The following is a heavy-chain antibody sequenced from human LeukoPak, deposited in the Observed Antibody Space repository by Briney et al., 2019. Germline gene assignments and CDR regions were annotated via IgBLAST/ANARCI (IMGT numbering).Heavy chain of an antibody. CDR1: GGSISSDDYY. CDR3: AREHILTGYYIGAFDY. CDR2: TYYGGTT. J-gene: IGHJ4*02. Sequence: PSETLSLTCTVSGGSISSDDYYWSWIRQPPGKGLEWIGYTYYGGTTYYNPSLESRVTISKDTSKNQFSLKLSSVTAADTAVYYCAREHILTGYYIGAFDYWGQGTLVSVSS. V-gene: IGHV4-30-4*01. D-gene: IGHD3-9*01.